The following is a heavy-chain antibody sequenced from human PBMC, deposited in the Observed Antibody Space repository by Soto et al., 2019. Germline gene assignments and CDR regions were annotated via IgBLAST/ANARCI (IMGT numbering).Heavy chain of an antibody. CDR1: GFTFSSYA. Sequence: PGGSLRLSCAASGFTFSSYAMSWVRQAPGKGLEWVSAISGSGGSTYYADSVKGRFTISRDNSKNTLYLQMNSLRAEDTAVYYCAKNVNDAKVPNSSGWSYGMHGYWGQGTLVTVSS. D-gene: IGHD6-19*01. CDR3: AKNVNDAKVPNSSGWSYGMHGY. V-gene: IGHV3-23*01. J-gene: IGHJ4*02. CDR2: ISGSGGST.